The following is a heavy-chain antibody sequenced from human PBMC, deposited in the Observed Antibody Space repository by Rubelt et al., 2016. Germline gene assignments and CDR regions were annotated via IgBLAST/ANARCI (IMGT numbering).Heavy chain of an antibody. D-gene: IGHD6-6*01. V-gene: IGHV1-69*04. CDR2: IIPILGIA. CDR3: AATIAIRPYYFDY. CDR1: GGTFSSYA. Sequence: QVQLVQSGAEVKKPGSSVKVSCKASGGTFSSYAISWVRQAPGQGLEWMGRIIPILGIANYAQKFQGRVTITADKSTSTAYMELSSLGSEGTAVYYCAATIAIRPYYFDYWGQGTLVTVSS. J-gene: IGHJ4*02.